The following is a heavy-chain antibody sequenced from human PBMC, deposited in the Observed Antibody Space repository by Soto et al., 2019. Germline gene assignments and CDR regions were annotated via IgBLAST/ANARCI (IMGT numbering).Heavy chain of an antibody. CDR1: GYSFTNNE. J-gene: IGHJ5*02. CDR2: MNPGSGDT. V-gene: IGHV1-8*01. Sequence: GASVKVSCKASGYSFTNNEVSWVRQATGQGLEWVGWMNPGSGDTGYAQKFQGRVTMTRDISIATAYMELSSLRSDDTAIYYCARMATFGSLNWFDPWGQGTLVTVSS. CDR3: ARMATFGSLNWFDP. D-gene: IGHD3-16*01.